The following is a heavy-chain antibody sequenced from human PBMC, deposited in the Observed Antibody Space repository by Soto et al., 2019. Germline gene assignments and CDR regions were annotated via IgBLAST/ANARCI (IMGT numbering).Heavy chain of an antibody. V-gene: IGHV3-23*01. CDR3: AKRHDIVVVPAALPAAFDR. D-gene: IGHD2-2*01. Sequence: EVQLLESGGGLVQPGGSLRLSCAASGFTLSTYAMSWVRQAPGKGLEWVSAISGRGGSTYYADSVKGRFTISRDNSXNXVXXQMTSLRAEDTVVYACAKRHDIVVVPAALPAAFDRWGQGTMVTVSS. J-gene: IGHJ3*02. CDR1: GFTLSTYA. CDR2: ISGRGGST.